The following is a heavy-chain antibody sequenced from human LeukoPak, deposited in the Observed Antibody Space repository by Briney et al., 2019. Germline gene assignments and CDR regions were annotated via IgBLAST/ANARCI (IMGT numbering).Heavy chain of an antibody. V-gene: IGHV3-53*01. CDR1: GFTVSSNS. J-gene: IGHJ6*03. CDR3: ARDRCSGGRCYSLSVGYMDV. D-gene: IGHD2-15*01. CDR2: IYSDNT. Sequence: PGGSLRLSCTVSGFTVSSNSMSWVRQAPGKGLEWVSFIYSDNTHYSDSVKGRFTISRDNAKNSLYLQMNSLRAEDTAVYYCARDRCSGGRCYSLSVGYMDVWGKGTTVTVSS.